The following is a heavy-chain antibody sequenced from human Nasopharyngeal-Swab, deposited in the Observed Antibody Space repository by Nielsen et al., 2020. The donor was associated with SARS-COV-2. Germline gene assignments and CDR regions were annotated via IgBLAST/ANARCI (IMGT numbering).Heavy chain of an antibody. CDR1: GFTFLSYA. CDR2: ISGSGGST. J-gene: IGHJ4*02. V-gene: IGHV3-23*01. CDR3: AKVAGYSYGYPPDY. Sequence: GESLKLSCAASGFTFLSYAMSWVRQAPGKGLEWVSAISGSGGSTYYADSVKGRFTISRDNSKNTLYLQMNSLRAEDTAVYYCAKVAGYSYGYPPDYWGQGTLVTVSS. D-gene: IGHD5-18*01.